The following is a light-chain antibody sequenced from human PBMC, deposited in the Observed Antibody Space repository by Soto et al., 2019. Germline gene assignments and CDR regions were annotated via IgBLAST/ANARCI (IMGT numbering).Light chain of an antibody. Sequence: DIQMTQSPSTLSASVGDRVTITCRASQSISSWLAWYQQKPGKAPKLLIYDASSLESGVPSRFSGSGSGTEFTLTISSLQPDDFATYYCQQYSSYSPTFGQGTKVDIK. CDR1: QSISSW. CDR3: QQYSSYSPT. V-gene: IGKV1-5*01. CDR2: DAS. J-gene: IGKJ1*01.